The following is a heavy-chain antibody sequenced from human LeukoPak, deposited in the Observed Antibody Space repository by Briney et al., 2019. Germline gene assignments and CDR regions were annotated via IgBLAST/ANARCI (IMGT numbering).Heavy chain of an antibody. J-gene: IGHJ4*02. CDR3: ERGRYSFGPYFDY. Sequence: PSETLSLTCAVYGVSFSGYQWSWIRHPPGKGLEWIGEINQGGSTNYNPSLRSGVTISVDTSKNHFSLGLSSVTAADTGVYYCERGRYSFGPYFDYWGQGTLVTVSS. V-gene: IGHV4-34*01. D-gene: IGHD3-9*01. CDR1: GVSFSGYQ. CDR2: INQGGST.